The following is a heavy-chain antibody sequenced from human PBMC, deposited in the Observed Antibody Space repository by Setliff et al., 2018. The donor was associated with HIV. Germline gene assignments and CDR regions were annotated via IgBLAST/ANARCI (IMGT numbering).Heavy chain of an antibody. D-gene: IGHD3-16*01. Sequence: SETLSLTCAVYGGSFSRYYWNWIRQSPGKGLEWIGEINHSGSTNYNPSLKSRFTISRDNAKDSVYLQISALRGEDTAVYYCARDPASTAYYARFDYWGQGTPVTVSS. CDR2: INHSGST. V-gene: IGHV4-34*01. J-gene: IGHJ4*02. CDR1: GGSFSRYY. CDR3: ARDPASTAYYARFDY.